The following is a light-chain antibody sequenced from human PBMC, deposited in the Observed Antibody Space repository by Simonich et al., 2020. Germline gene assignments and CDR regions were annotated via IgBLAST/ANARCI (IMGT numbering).Light chain of an antibody. CDR3: QQYYSTPLT. CDR1: QSVSSN. CDR2: GAS. Sequence: EIVMTQSPATLSVSQGERATLSCRASQSVSSNLAWYQQKPGQAPRLLIYGASTRATGIPARFSGSGSGTDFTLTISSLQAEDVAVYYCQQYYSTPLTFGGGTKVEIK. V-gene: IGKV3-15*01. J-gene: IGKJ4*01.